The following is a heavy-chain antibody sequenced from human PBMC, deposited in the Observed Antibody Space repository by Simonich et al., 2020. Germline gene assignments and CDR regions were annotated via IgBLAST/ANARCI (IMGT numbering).Heavy chain of an antibody. V-gene: IGHV3-21*01. J-gene: IGHJ4*02. CDR2: NSSSSSYI. CDR1: GFTFSSYS. CDR3: ARDTSYYGSGSYYFDY. D-gene: IGHD3-10*01. Sequence: GGGLVKPGGSLRLSCAASGFTFSSYSMNWVRQAPGKGLEWVSSNSSSSSYIYYADSVKGRFTISRDNDKNSLYLQMNSLRAEDTAVYYCARDTSYYGSGSYYFDYWGQGTLVTVSS.